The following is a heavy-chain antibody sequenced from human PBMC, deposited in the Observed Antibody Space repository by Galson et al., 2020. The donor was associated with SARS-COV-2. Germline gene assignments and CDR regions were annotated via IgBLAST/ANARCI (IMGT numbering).Heavy chain of an antibody. CDR3: ARDPHYRGSGSDSTEGSWFDP. CDR2: ISYDGTNK. CDR1: GFTLSNYA. J-gene: IGHJ5*02. D-gene: IGHD3-10*01. V-gene: IGHV3-30-3*01. Sequence: GGSLRLSCAASGFTLSNYAMDWVRHAPGNGLEWVAAISYDGTNKYLADSVKGRLTISRDNSKNTPSLQMTSLRTEDTAVYYCARDPHYRGSGSDSTEGSWFDPWGQGTLVTVSS.